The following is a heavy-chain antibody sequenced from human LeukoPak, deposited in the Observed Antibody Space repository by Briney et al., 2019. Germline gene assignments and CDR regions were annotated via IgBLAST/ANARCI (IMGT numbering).Heavy chain of an antibody. Sequence: SETLSLTCTVSGGSISSYYWSWIRQPPGKGLEWIGYIYYSGSTNYNPSLKSRVTISVDTSKNQFSLKLSSVTAADTAVYYCARDREWELQSSRYFDYWGQGTLVTVSS. V-gene: IGHV4-59*01. CDR1: GGSISSYY. CDR3: ARDREWELQSSRYFDY. D-gene: IGHD1-26*01. J-gene: IGHJ4*02. CDR2: IYYSGST.